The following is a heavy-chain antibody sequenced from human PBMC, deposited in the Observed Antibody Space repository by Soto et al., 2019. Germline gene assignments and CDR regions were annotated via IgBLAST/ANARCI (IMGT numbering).Heavy chain of an antibody. CDR2: IYHSGST. D-gene: IGHD3-10*01. CDR1: GGSISSSNW. CDR3: ARRYMVRGVASWFDP. V-gene: IGHV4-4*02. Sequence: QVQLQESGPGLVKPSGTLSLTCAVSGGSISSSNWWSWVRQPPGKGLEWIGEIYHSGSTNYNPSLKSRVTRSVDKSKDHFSLKLSSVTAADTAVYYCARRYMVRGVASWFDPWGQGTLVTVSS. J-gene: IGHJ5*02.